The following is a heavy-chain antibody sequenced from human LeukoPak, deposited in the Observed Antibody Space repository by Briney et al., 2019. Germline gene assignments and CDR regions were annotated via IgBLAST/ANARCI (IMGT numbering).Heavy chain of an antibody. D-gene: IGHD3-10*01. CDR1: GFTFSSYA. J-gene: IGHJ4*02. Sequence: SGGSLRLSCAASGFTFSSYAMSWVRQAPGKGLEWVSAISHTGSDTYYADSVKDRFSTSRDNSKNTLYLQMNSLRAEDTALYYCAKRFYGSGSFYGDWGRGTLVTVSS. V-gene: IGHV3-23*01. CDR2: ISHTGSDT. CDR3: AKRFYGSGSFYGD.